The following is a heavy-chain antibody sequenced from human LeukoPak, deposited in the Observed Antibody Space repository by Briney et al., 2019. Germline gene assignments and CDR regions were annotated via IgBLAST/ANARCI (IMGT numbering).Heavy chain of an antibody. J-gene: IGHJ4*02. CDR1: GYTFTGYY. CDR3: ARDQFGSWYGGGLSFDY. V-gene: IGHV1-2*02. CDR2: INPNSGGT. D-gene: IGHD6-13*01. Sequence: ASVKVSCKASGYTFTGYYMHWVRQAPGQGLEWMGWINPNSGGTNYAQKFQGRVTMTRDTSISTVYMELSRLRSDDTAVYYCARDQFGSWYGGGLSFDYWGQGTLVTVSS.